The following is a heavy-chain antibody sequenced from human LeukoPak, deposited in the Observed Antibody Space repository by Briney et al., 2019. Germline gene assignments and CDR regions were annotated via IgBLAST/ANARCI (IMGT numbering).Heavy chain of an antibody. V-gene: IGHV3-7*05. J-gene: IGHJ3*02. D-gene: IGHD2-8*02. CDR1: GFPLSNYW. Sequence: GGSLRLSCAASGFPLSNYWMSWVRQAPGKGLEWVANIRQDGIEKFYVDSVKGRFTISRDNAKNSLYLQMNSPRAEDTALYYCARDSGRTDFDIWGQGTMVTVSS. CDR2: IRQDGIEK. CDR3: ARDSGRTDFDI.